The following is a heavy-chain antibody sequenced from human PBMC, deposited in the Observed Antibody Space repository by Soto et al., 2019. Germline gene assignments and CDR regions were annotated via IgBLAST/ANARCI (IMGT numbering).Heavy chain of an antibody. D-gene: IGHD1-26*01. CDR2: ISGSGGST. CDR3: ARRGSGSYYDY. CDR1: GFTFSSYA. V-gene: IGHV3-23*01. J-gene: IGHJ4*02. Sequence: EVQLLESGGGLVQPGGSLRLSCAASGFTFSSYAMRWVRQAPGKGLEWVSAISGSGGSTYYADSVKGRFTISRDNSKNTRYLQMNSLSAEDTAVYYGARRGSGSYYDYWGEGTLVTVSS.